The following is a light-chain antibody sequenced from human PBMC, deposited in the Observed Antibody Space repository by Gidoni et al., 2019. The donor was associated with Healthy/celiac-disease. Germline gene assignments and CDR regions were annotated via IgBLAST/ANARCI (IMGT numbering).Light chain of an antibody. J-gene: IGLJ3*02. V-gene: IGLV3-1*01. CDR2: QDS. CDR1: KLGDKY. CDR3: QAWDSSTWV. Sequence: SYELTQPPSVSVPPVHTATITCSGNKLGDKYACWYQQKPAQSPVLVIYQDSKRPSGIPERFSGSNSGNTATLTISGTQAMDEADYYCQAWDSSTWVFGGGTKLTVL.